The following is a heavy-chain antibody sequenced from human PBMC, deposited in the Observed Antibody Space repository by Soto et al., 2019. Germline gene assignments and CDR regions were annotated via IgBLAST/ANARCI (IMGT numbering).Heavy chain of an antibody. D-gene: IGHD2-21*02. CDR3: ARSIVVATAIDY. J-gene: IGHJ4*02. V-gene: IGHV1-3*01. CDR2: INAGNGNT. CDR1: GYGYTSYA. Sequence: ASVKGACKGFGYGYTSYAMHWVLKDPGQRLEWMGWINAGNGNTKYSQKFQGRVTITRDTSASTAYMELSSLRSEDTAVYYCARSIVVATAIDYWGQGTLGTVSS.